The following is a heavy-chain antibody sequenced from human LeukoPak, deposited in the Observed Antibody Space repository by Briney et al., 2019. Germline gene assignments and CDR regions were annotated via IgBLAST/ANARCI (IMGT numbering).Heavy chain of an antibody. CDR3: ARAKLETNYFDY. Sequence: PGGSLRLSCAASGFTFSSYAMHWVRQAPGKGLEYVSAISSNGGSTYYANSVKGRFTISRDNSKNTLYLQMGSLRAEDMAVYYCARAKLETNYFDYWGQGTLVTVSS. CDR1: GFTFSSYA. V-gene: IGHV3-64*01. D-gene: IGHD1-1*01. J-gene: IGHJ4*02. CDR2: ISSNGGST.